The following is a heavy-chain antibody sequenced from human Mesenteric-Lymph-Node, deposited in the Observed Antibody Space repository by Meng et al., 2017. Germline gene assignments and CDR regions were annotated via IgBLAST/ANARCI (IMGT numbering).Heavy chain of an antibody. Sequence: ASVKVSCKASGYTFTTYYLHWVRQAPGQGLEWMGVIDPSGGSTINAQKFQGILTMTTDTSTSTVYMELSSLRSEDTAVYYCARERGGWSLSHYGMDVWGQGTTVTVSS. CDR1: GYTFTTYY. CDR2: IDPSGGST. J-gene: IGHJ6*02. V-gene: IGHV1-46*01. D-gene: IGHD2-15*01. CDR3: ARERGGWSLSHYGMDV.